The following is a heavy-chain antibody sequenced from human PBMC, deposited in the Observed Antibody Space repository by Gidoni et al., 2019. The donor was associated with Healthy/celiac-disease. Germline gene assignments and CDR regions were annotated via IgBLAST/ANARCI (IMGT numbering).Heavy chain of an antibody. Sequence: QVQLVQSGAEVKKPGASVTVSCKASGYTFTGYYMHWVRQAPGQGLEWMGWINPNSGGTNYAQKFQGWVTMTRDTSISTAYMELSRLRSDDTAVYYCARDTSSGSYFGDAFDIWGQGTMVTVSS. CDR3: ARDTSSGSYFGDAFDI. J-gene: IGHJ3*02. CDR2: INPNSGGT. CDR1: GYTFTGYY. V-gene: IGHV1-2*04. D-gene: IGHD1-26*01.